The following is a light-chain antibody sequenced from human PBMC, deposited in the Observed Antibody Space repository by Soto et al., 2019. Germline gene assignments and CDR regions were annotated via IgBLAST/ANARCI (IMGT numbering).Light chain of an antibody. J-gene: IGLJ2*01. Sequence: QSVLTQPPSVSEAPRQRVTISCSGSSSNIGDNAVNWYQQLPGKAPKLLIYYDDLRPSGVSDRFSGSKSGTSASLAISGLQSEDEADYFCSAWDDSLSGLVFGGGTKLTVL. CDR2: YDD. CDR1: SSNIGDNA. CDR3: SAWDDSLSGLV. V-gene: IGLV1-36*01.